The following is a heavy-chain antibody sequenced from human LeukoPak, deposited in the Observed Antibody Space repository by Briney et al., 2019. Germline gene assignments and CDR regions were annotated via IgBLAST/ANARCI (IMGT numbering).Heavy chain of an antibody. J-gene: IGHJ4*02. V-gene: IGHV3-21*01. CDR3: ARDPGYYGSGKEDY. D-gene: IGHD3-10*01. CDR2: ISSSSSYI. Sequence: PGGSLRLSCAASGFTFSSYSMNWVRQAPGKGLEWVSSISSSSSYIYYADSVKGRFTISRDNAKNSLYLQMNSLRAEDTAVYYCARDPGYYGSGKEDYWGQGTLVTVSS. CDR1: GFTFSSYS.